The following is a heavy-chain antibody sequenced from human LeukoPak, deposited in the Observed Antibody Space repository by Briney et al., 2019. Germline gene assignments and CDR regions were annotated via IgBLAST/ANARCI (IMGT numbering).Heavy chain of an antibody. CDR3: ARPPFI. Sequence: GESLKISCKGSGYGFPTNWIGWVRQMPGKGLEWMGIIYPADSDTRYSPSFQGQVTISVDKSISPAYLQWSSLKASDTAMYYCARPPFIWGQGTMVTVSS. CDR1: GYGFPTNW. V-gene: IGHV5-51*01. J-gene: IGHJ3*02. CDR2: IYPADSDT.